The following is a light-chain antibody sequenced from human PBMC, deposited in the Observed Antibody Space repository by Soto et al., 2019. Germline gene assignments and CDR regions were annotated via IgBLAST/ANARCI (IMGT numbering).Light chain of an antibody. J-gene: IGLJ1*01. CDR2: EVS. CDR1: SSDVGGYNY. V-gene: IGLV2-14*01. Sequence: QSVLTQPASVSGSPGQSITISCTGTSSDVGGYNYVSWYQQHPCKAPKLMIYEVSNRPSGVSNRFSGSKSGNTASLTISGLQAEDEADYYCSSYTSSSTFYVFGTGTKVTVL. CDR3: SSYTSSSTFYV.